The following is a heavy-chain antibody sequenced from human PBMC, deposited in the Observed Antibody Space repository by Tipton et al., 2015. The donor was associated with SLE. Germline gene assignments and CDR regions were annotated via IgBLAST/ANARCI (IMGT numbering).Heavy chain of an antibody. D-gene: IGHD3-9*01. V-gene: IGHV4-59*11. CDR1: GGSISTHF. CDR3: ARKDNDILTGYRPGDAFDI. J-gene: IGHJ3*02. CDR2: IYYSGST. Sequence: TLSLTCTVSGGSISTHFWSWIRQPPGKGLEWIGSIYYSGSTNYNPSLKSRVTISVDTSKNQFSLKLSSVTAADTAVYYCARKDNDILTGYRPGDAFDIWGQGTMVTVSS.